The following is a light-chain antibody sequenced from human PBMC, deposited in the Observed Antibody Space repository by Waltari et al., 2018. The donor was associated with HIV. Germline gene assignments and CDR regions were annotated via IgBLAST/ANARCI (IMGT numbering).Light chain of an antibody. CDR2: GVY. CDR3: CSYTAIHTLI. CDR1: TSDIGIFDS. J-gene: IGLJ2*01. Sequence: QSALTQPASVSGSPGQSITISCAGTTSDIGIFDSVSWYQQHPGPAPQLMIFGVYSRPSGVSSRFSGSKSGNTASLTISGLQAEDEANYYCCSYTAIHTLIFGGGTKLTVL. V-gene: IGLV2-14*01.